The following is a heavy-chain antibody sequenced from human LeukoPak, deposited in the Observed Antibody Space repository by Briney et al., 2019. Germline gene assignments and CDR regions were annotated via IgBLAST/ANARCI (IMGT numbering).Heavy chain of an antibody. CDR1: GFTFSSYW. V-gene: IGHV3-74*01. CDR3: VRDVWGDRDSYFDY. J-gene: IGHJ4*02. Sequence: GGSLRLSCAASGFTFSSYWMHWVREATGKGREWVSHINSDGRSTSYADSVKGRFTFSRDNAKNTLYLQMNSLRAEDTAVYYCVRDVWGDRDSYFDYWGQGTLVTVSS. D-gene: IGHD2-21*01. CDR2: INSDGRST.